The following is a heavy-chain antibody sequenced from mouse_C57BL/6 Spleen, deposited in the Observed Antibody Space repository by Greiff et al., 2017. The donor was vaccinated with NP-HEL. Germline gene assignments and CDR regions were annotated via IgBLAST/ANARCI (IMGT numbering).Heavy chain of an antibody. CDR3: AREMVTTRGTVYFDV. Sequence: EVQLQESGGGLVKPGGSLKLSCAASGFTFSDYGMHWVRQAPEKGLEWVAYISSGSSTIYYADTVKGRFTISRDNAKNTLFLQMTSLRSEDTAMYYCAREMVTTRGTVYFDVWGTGTTVTVSS. CDR2: ISSGSSTI. CDR1: GFTFSDYG. V-gene: IGHV5-17*01. D-gene: IGHD2-3*01. J-gene: IGHJ1*03.